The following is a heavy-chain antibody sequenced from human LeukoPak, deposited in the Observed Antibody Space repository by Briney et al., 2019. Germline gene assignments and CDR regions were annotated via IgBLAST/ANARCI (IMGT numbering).Heavy chain of an antibody. CDR2: INHSGST. CDR3: ARLYQGKRPPDY. J-gene: IGHJ4*02. CDR1: GGSFSGYY. Sequence: SETLSLTCAVYGGSFSGYYWSWVRQPPGKGLEWIGEINHSGSTYYNPSLKSRVTMSVDTSKNQLSLSLRSVTAADTAVYYCARLYQGKRPPDYWGQGTLVTVSS. D-gene: IGHD6-25*01. V-gene: IGHV4-34*01.